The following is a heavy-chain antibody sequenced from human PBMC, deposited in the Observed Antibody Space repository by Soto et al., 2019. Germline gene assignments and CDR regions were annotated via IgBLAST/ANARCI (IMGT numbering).Heavy chain of an antibody. Sequence: PGESLKISCKGSGYSFTSYWIGWVRQMPGKGLEWMGIIYPGDSDTRYSPSFQGQVTISADKSISTAYLQWSSLKASDTAMYYCARGSPRIQLWLTNWFDPWGQGTLVTVSS. V-gene: IGHV5-51*01. CDR2: IYPGDSDT. J-gene: IGHJ5*02. CDR1: GYSFTSYW. D-gene: IGHD5-18*01. CDR3: ARGSPRIQLWLTNWFDP.